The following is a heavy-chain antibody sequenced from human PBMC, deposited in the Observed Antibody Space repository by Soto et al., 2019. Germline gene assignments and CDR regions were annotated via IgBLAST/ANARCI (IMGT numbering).Heavy chain of an antibody. D-gene: IGHD2-15*01. CDR3: ARDLSSGGKLLGVEHYYYYGMDV. CDR1: GFTFRSYS. V-gene: IGHV3-21*01. J-gene: IGHJ6*02. CDR2: ISSSSSYI. Sequence: EVQLVESGGGLDKPGGSLRLSCAASGFTFRSYSMNWVRQDPGKGLEWVSSISSSSSYIYYADSVKGRFTISRDNAKNSLYLQMNSLRAEDTAVYYCARDLSSGGKLLGVEHYYYYGMDVWGQGTTVTVSS.